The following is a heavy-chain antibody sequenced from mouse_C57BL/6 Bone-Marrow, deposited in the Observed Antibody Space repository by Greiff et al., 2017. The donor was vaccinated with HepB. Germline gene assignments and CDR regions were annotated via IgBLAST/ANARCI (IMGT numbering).Heavy chain of an antibody. CDR1: GFNIKDYY. CDR3: TTRDYFDY. CDR2: IDPEDGDT. Sequence: VQLKESGAELVRPGASVKLSCTASGFNIKDYYMHWVKQRPEQGLEWIGRIDPEDGDTEYAPKFQGKATMTADPSSNTAYLQLSSLTSEDTAVYYCTTRDYFDYWGQGTTLTVSS. J-gene: IGHJ2*01. V-gene: IGHV14-1*01.